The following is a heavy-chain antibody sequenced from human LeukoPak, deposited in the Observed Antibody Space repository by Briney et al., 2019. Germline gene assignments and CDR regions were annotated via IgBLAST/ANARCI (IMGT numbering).Heavy chain of an antibody. D-gene: IGHD6-13*01. CDR2: IYPGDSDT. V-gene: IGHV5-51*01. Sequence: GESLKISCKGSGYSFTSYWIGWVRQMPGKGLEWMGIIYPGDSDTRYSPSFQGQVTISADKSISTAYLQWSSLKASDTAMYYCARALYSSSWHPRGYYFDYWGQGTLVTVSS. CDR3: ARALYSSSWHPRGYYFDY. CDR1: GYSFTSYW. J-gene: IGHJ4*02.